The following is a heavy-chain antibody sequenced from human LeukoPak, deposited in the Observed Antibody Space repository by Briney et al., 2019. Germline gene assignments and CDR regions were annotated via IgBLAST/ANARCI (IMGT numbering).Heavy chain of an antibody. J-gene: IGHJ4*02. CDR2: IIPIFGTA. Sequence: ASVKVSCTASGGTFSSYAISWVRQAPGQGLEWMGGIIPIFGTANYAQKFQGRVTITADESTSTAYMELSSLRSEDTAVYYCARVLGGYYHYWGQGTLVTVSS. CDR3: ARVLGGYYHY. D-gene: IGHD3-3*01. CDR1: GGTFSSYA. V-gene: IGHV1-69*13.